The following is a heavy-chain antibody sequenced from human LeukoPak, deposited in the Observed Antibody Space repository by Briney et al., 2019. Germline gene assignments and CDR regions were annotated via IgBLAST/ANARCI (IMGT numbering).Heavy chain of an antibody. V-gene: IGHV3-21*04. CDR3: AKHMVRGVYDY. CDR2: ISSSSSYI. D-gene: IGHD3-10*01. Sequence: GGSLRLSCAASGFTFSSYSMNWVRQAPGKGLEWVSSISSSSSYIYYADSVKGRFTISRDNSKNTLYLQMNSLRAEDTAVYYCAKHMVRGVYDYWGQGTLVTVSS. J-gene: IGHJ4*02. CDR1: GFTFSSYS.